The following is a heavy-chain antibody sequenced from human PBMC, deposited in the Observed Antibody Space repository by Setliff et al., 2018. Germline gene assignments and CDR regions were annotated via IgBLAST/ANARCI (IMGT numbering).Heavy chain of an antibody. CDR1: GFTFSSYA. CDR2: ISTSGDNT. V-gene: IGHV3-21*01. Sequence: GESLKISCVTSGFTFSSYAMAWVRQAPGKGLEWVSSISTSGDNTYYADSVKGRFTISRDNAKNSLYLQMNSLRAEDTAVYYCARDFRLRGYWGQGTLVTVSS. CDR3: ARDFRLRGY. D-gene: IGHD4-17*01. J-gene: IGHJ4*02.